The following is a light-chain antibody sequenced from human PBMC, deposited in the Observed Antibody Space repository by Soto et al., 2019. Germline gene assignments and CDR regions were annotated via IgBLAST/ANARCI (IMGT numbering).Light chain of an antibody. J-gene: IGLJ1*01. CDR2: DVK. V-gene: IGLV2-11*01. Sequence: QSALTQPRSVSGSPGQSVTISCTGTSSDVGGYNYVSWYQQYPGKAPKVMIYDVKTRPSGVPDRFSGSKSGNTASLPISGLQAEDEADYYCCSYAGSYTFVFGTGTKVTVL. CDR1: SSDVGGYNY. CDR3: CSYAGSYTFV.